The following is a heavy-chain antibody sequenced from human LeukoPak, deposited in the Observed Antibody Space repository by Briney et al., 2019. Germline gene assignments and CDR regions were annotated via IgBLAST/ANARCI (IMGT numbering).Heavy chain of an antibody. CDR1: GGSISSYY. Sequence: SETLSLTCTVSGGSISSYYWTWIRQPPGKGLEWVGFIYSSGSTNYNPSLNSRVSISLETSKKQVPLKLSSVTAADTAMYYCARGFTTTKFDSSGQGTLVAVSS. CDR2: IYSSGST. CDR3: ARGFTTTKFDS. D-gene: IGHD3-22*01. V-gene: IGHV4-59*01. J-gene: IGHJ4*02.